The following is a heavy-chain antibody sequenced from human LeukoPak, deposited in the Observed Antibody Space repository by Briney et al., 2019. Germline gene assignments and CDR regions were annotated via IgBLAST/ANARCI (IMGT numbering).Heavy chain of an antibody. Sequence: GGSLRLSCAASGFTFSGSATHWVRQASGKGLEWVGRIRSKANSYATAYAASVKGRFTISRDDSKNTAYLQMNSLKTEDTAMYYCTRQKLVGYYYYYMDVWGKGTTVTISS. CDR2: IRSKANSYAT. CDR3: TRQKLVGYYYYYMDV. J-gene: IGHJ6*03. CDR1: GFTFSGSA. V-gene: IGHV3-73*01.